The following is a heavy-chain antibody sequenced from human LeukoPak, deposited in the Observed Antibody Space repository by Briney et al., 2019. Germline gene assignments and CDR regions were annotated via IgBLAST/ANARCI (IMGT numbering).Heavy chain of an antibody. CDR3: AKAFREYGSSTYSSFDI. CDR1: GFTFSSYA. CDR2: LSCDGSNT. Sequence: PGKSLRLSCAASGFTFSSYAMHWVRQAPGKGLEWVAVLSCDGSNTYHADSVKGRFTISRDNSKNTLYLQMNSPSTEDTAIYYCAKAFREYGSSTYSSFDIWGQGTMVTVSS. J-gene: IGHJ3*02. V-gene: IGHV3-30-3*01. D-gene: IGHD6-13*01.